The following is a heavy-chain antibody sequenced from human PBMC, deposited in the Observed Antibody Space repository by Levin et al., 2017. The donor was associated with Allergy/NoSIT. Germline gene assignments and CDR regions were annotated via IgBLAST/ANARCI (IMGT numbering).Heavy chain of an antibody. CDR3: AGDSAPSRFFV. CDR1: GGSINNEY. V-gene: IGHV4-59*01. J-gene: IGHJ4*02. CDR2: IQNGGRS. Sequence: GSLRLSCTLSGGSINNEYWSWIRQSPGKGPEWIGYIQNGGRSNYNPSLSGRVTISVDTSKTQFFLKLRSVTAADTAVYYCAGDSAPSRFFVWGRGTLVTVSS. D-gene: IGHD3-3*01.